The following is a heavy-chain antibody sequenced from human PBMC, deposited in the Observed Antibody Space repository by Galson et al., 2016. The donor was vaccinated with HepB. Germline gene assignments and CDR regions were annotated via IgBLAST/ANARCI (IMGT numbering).Heavy chain of an antibody. V-gene: IGHV3-74*01. D-gene: IGHD2-21*01. CDR2: INSDESNT. J-gene: IGHJ4*02. CDR1: GFTFSSSW. CDR3: ARGGGYYYFDY. Sequence: SLRLSCAASGFTFSSSWMHWVRQAPGKGLVWVSRINSDESNTNYADSVKGRFTISRDNAKNTLYLQMNSLRAEDTAVYYCARGGGYYYFDYWGQGNLVTVSS.